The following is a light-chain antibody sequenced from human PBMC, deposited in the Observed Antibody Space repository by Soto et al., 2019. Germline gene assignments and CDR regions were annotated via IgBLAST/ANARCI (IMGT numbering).Light chain of an antibody. V-gene: IGLV1-40*01. CDR3: HSYASSLSGLV. CDR2: GNS. CDR1: SSNIGGGYD. Sequence: QSVLTQPPSVSGSPGQRVTISCTGSSSNIGGGYDVHWYQQLPGTAPKLLIYGNSNRPSGVPDRFSGSKSGTSASLAITGLQAEDEADYYCHSYASSLSGLVFGGGTKLTVL. J-gene: IGLJ3*02.